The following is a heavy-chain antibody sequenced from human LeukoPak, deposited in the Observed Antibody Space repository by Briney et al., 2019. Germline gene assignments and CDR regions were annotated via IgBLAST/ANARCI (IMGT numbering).Heavy chain of an antibody. D-gene: IGHD4-17*01. CDR2: ISYDGSNK. V-gene: IGHV3-30-3*01. CDR1: GFTFSSYA. CDR3: ARVRAVTTGGFDY. Sequence: GGSLRLSCAASGFTFSSYAMHWVRQAPGKGLEWVAVISYDGSNKYYADSVKGRFTISRDNSKNALYLQMNSLRAEDTAVYYCARVRAVTTGGFDYWGQGTLVTVSS. J-gene: IGHJ4*02.